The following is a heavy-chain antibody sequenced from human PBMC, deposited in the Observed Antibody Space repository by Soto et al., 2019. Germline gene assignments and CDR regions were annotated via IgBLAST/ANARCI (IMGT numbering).Heavy chain of an antibody. Sequence: QVQLVQSGAEVKKPGASVKVSCKASGYTFTSYDINWVRQATGQGLEWMGWMNPNSGNTGYAQKFQGRVTMTRNTSMSTAYMELISLRSEDAAVYYCARGVAGRGWFDPWGQGTLVTVCS. J-gene: IGHJ5*02. CDR2: MNPNSGNT. D-gene: IGHD6-19*01. CDR3: ARGVAGRGWFDP. CDR1: GYTFTSYD. V-gene: IGHV1-8*01.